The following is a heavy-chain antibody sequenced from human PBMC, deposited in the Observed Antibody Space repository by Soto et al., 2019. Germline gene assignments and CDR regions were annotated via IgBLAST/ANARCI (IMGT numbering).Heavy chain of an antibody. V-gene: IGHV3-11*01. CDR1: GFTFSDYY. CDR3: ATELYCISTSCYEVSYGMDV. CDR2: ISSSGSTI. J-gene: IGHJ6*02. D-gene: IGHD2-2*01. Sequence: GESLRLSCAASGFTFSDYYMRWIRQAPWMGLEWVSYISSSGSTIYYADSVKGRFTISRDNAKNSLYLQMNSLRAEDTVVYYCATELYCISTSCYEVSYGMDVWGQGT.